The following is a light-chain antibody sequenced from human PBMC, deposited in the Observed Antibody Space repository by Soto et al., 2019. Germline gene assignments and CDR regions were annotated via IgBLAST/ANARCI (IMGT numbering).Light chain of an antibody. CDR3: QHYSIWFWT. Sequence: EIVMTQSPATLSVSPGEGATLSCRASQSVGSTLAWYQQRPGQAPRVLIYGASTRATGIPARFSGSGSGTEFTLTISSLQSEDFAVYYCQHYSIWFWTFGQGTKVEIK. CDR1: QSVGST. CDR2: GAS. V-gene: IGKV3-15*01. J-gene: IGKJ1*01.